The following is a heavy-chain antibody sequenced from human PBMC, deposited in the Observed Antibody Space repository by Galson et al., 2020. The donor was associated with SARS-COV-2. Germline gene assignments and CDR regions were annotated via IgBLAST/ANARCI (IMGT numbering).Heavy chain of an antibody. CDR3: ARGDMGNDYLDY. V-gene: IGHV3-30-3*01. CDR1: GFTFSRYA. D-gene: IGHD7-27*01. J-gene: IGHJ4*02. CDR2: ISYDGSNK. Sequence: GGSLRLSYVASGFTFSRYALHWVHQAPGKGLEWVAVISYDGSNKHYADSVKGRFTISRDNSKNTLYLQMNSLRAEDTAVYYCARGDMGNDYLDYWGQGTLVTVSS.